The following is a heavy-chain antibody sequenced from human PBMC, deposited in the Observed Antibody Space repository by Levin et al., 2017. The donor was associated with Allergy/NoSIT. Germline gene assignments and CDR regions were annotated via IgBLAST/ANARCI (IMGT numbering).Heavy chain of an antibody. CDR2: INPIFGTA. Sequence: SVKVSCKASGGTFSSYAISWVRQAPGQGLEWMGGINPIFGTANYAQKFQGRVTITADESTSTAYMELSSLRSEDTAVYYCARDGLGYCTNGVCYTHARFDPWGQGTLVTVSS. CDR3: ARDGLGYCTNGVCYTHARFDP. D-gene: IGHD2-8*01. V-gene: IGHV1-69*13. CDR1: GGTFSSYA. J-gene: IGHJ5*02.